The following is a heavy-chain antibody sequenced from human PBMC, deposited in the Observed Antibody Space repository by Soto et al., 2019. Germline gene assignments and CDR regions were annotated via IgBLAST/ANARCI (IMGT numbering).Heavy chain of an antibody. CDR3: VRTAASQPYYYGMDV. V-gene: IGHV4-39*01. J-gene: IGHJ6*02. CDR2: IFYSGTT. D-gene: IGHD2-15*01. CDR1: GVSISSSSYY. Sequence: PSETLSLTCTVSGVSISSSSYYWGCIRQPPGIGLEWIASIFYSGTTYYKPSLKSRVTISVDTSKNQFSLQMTSVTAADTAVYYCVRTAASQPYYYGMDVWGQGTTVTVSS.